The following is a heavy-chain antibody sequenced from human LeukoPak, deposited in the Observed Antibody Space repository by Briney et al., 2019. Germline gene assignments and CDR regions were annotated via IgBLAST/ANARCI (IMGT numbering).Heavy chain of an antibody. CDR1: GFTFSNYG. D-gene: IGHD3-22*01. Sequence: PGESLRLSXAVSGFTFSNYGMHWVRQAPDKGLEWVAFIRYYGSHKYYADSVNSRFTISRDNSKKTLYLQMSSLRADDPAVFYCAKASGSSKASFDYWGQGTLVTVSS. CDR3: AKASGSSKASFDY. CDR2: IRYYGSHK. V-gene: IGHV3-30*02. J-gene: IGHJ4*02.